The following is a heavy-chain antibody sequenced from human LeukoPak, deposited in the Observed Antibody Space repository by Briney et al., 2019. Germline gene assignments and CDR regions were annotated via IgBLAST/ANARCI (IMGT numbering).Heavy chain of an antibody. CDR1: GFTFSSNW. CDR3: ARGFRYYGSGDRRYYYYMDV. V-gene: IGHV3-7*01. D-gene: IGHD3-10*01. CDR2: IKQDGSEK. Sequence: TGGSLRLSCAASGFTFSSNWMSWVRQAPGKGLEWVANIKQDGSEKYYVDSVKGRFTISRDNAKNSLYLQMNSLRAEDTAVYYCARGFRYYGSGDRRYYYYMDVWGKGTTVTVSS. J-gene: IGHJ6*03.